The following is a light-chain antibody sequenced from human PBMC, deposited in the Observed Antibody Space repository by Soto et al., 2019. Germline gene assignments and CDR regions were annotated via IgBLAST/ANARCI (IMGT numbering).Light chain of an antibody. CDR1: QSISSW. J-gene: IGKJ5*01. CDR2: DAS. V-gene: IGKV1-5*01. Sequence: DIQMTQSPSTLSASVGDRVTITCRASQSISSWLAWYQQKPGKAPKLLIYDASSLESGVPSRFRGSGSETEFTLTISSLQPDDFATYYCQQYNSYSTFGQGTRLEIK. CDR3: QQYNSYST.